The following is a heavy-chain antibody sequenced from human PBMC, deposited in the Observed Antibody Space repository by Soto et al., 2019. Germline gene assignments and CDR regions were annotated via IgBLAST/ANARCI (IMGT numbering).Heavy chain of an antibody. CDR1: GGTFSSYA. CDR2: IIPIFGTA. D-gene: IGHD3-3*01. J-gene: IGHJ6*02. CDR3: ARASFGSGPPFNYYGMDV. Sequence: RASVKVSCKASGGTFSSYAISWVRQAPGQGLEWMGGIIPIFGTANYAQKFQGRVTITADKSTSTAYMELSSLRSEDTAVYYCARASFGSGPPFNYYGMDVWGQGTTVTVFS. V-gene: IGHV1-69*06.